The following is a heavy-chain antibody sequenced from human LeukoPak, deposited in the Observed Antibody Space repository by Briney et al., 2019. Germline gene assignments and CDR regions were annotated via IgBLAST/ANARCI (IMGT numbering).Heavy chain of an antibody. Sequence: ASVKVSCKASGYTFTDYHMHWVRQAPGQGLEWMGWINPNSGDTNYAQKFQGRVTITRDTSISTTYMELSRLRSDDTAVYYCARDLEWEQHNAFDIWGQGTMVTVSS. CDR1: GYTFTDYH. V-gene: IGHV1-2*02. D-gene: IGHD1-26*01. CDR3: ARDLEWEQHNAFDI. J-gene: IGHJ3*02. CDR2: INPNSGDT.